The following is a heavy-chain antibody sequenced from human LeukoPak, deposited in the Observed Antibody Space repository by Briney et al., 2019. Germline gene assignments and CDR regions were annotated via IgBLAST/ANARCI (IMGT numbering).Heavy chain of an antibody. CDR1: GGTFSSYT. CDR3: ARGGPDFWSGYYTGSEYYYYYYMDV. J-gene: IGHJ6*03. D-gene: IGHD3-3*01. Sequence: SVKVSCKASGGTFSSYTISWVRQAPGQGLEWTGRIIPILGIANYAQKFQGRVTITAAKSTSTAYMELSSLRSEDTAVYYCARGGPDFWSGYYTGSEYYYYYYMDVWGKGTTVTVSS. CDR2: IIPILGIA. V-gene: IGHV1-69*02.